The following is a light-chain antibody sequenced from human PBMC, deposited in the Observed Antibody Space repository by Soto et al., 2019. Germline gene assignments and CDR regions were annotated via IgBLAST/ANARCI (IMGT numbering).Light chain of an antibody. CDR2: VNN. Sequence: QSVLTQPPSVSGTPGQRVTISCSGSSSNIENNYVYWYQQFPGTAPRLLIYVNNRRPSGVPDRFAGSKSGTSASLAISGLRSEDEADYYCAAWDDSLNGVFGGGTKLTVL. CDR1: SSNIENNY. V-gene: IGLV1-47*02. J-gene: IGLJ3*02. CDR3: AAWDDSLNGV.